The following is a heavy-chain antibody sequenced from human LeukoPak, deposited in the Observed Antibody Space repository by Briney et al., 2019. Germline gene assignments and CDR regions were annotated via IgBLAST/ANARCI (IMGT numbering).Heavy chain of an antibody. D-gene: IGHD3-3*01. CDR3: ARGDFCSKSNCYLRPMEV. CDR2: IYYSGST. V-gene: IGHV4-59*11. CDR1: GGSISDHY. J-gene: IGHJ6*03. Sequence: SETLSLTCTVSGGSISDHYWNWIRQPPGKGLEWIGYIYYSGSTTYNPSLKSRVTMSVDTAKNQFSLTVRSVTAADTAVYYCARGDFCSKSNCYLRPMEVWGKGTTVSDSS.